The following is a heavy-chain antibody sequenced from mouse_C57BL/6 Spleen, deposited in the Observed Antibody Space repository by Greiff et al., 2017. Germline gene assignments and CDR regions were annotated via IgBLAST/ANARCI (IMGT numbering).Heavy chain of an antibody. CDR2: IDPETGGT. CDR3: TRSHGITTVVAHWYFDV. J-gene: IGHJ1*03. D-gene: IGHD1-1*01. CDR1: GYTFTDYE. V-gene: IGHV1-15*01. Sequence: QVQLQQSGAELVRPGASVTLSCKASGYTFTDYEMHWVKQTPVHGLEWIGAIDPETGGTAYNQKFKGKAILTADKSSSTAYMELRSLTSEDSAVYYCTRSHGITTVVAHWYFDVWGTGTTVTVSS.